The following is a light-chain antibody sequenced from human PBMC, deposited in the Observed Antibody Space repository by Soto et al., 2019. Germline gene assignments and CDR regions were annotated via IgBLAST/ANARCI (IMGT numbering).Light chain of an antibody. CDR2: GAS. V-gene: IGKV3-20*01. CDR1: QSVSSSY. CDR3: QQYGSSPLWT. J-gene: IGKJ1*01. Sequence: EIVLTQSPGTLSLSPGERATLSCRASQSVSSSYLACYQQKPGQAPRLLIYGASSSSTGIPDRFSGSGSGTDFTLTISRLEPEDFAVYYCQQYGSSPLWTFGQGTKVEIK.